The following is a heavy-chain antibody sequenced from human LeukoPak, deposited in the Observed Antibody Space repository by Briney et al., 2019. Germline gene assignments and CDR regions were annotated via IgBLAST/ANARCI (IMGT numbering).Heavy chain of an antibody. CDR2: ISDRGDST. Sequence: PGGSLRLSCAASGFSLTTYAMGWVRQAPGKGLEWVSVISDRGDSTYYADSVKGRFTISRDSSKNTLYLQMNSLGGEDTAIYYCAKGRWGLTINNFDLWGQGTMVTVSS. CDR3: AKGRWGLTINNFDL. CDR1: GFSLTTYA. J-gene: IGHJ3*01. D-gene: IGHD2-21*02. V-gene: IGHV3-23*01.